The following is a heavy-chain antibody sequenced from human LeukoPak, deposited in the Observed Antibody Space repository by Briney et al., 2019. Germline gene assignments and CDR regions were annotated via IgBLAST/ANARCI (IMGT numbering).Heavy chain of an antibody. J-gene: IGHJ4*02. D-gene: IGHD3-22*01. CDR1: GGSISSYY. V-gene: IGHV4-4*07. Sequence: PSETLSLTCTVSGGSISSYYWTWIRQPAGKGLEWIGRIYTTGSTNYNPSLNSRVTMSVDTSKNQFSLKLSSVTAADTAVYYCARELFLWGYYPYYYFDYWGQGTLVTVSS. CDR3: ARELFLWGYYPYYYFDY. CDR2: IYTTGST.